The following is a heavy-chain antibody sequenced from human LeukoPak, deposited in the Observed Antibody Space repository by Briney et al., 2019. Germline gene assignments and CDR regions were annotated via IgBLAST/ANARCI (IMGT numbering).Heavy chain of an antibody. CDR3: ARVATVIVVVPAASYYYYYYMDV. J-gene: IGHJ6*03. V-gene: IGHV1-8*01. CDR2: MNPNSGNT. CDR1: GYTFTSYD. Sequence: ASVKVSCKASGYTFTSYDINWVRQATGQGLEWMGWMNPNSGNTGYAQKFQGGVTMTRNTSISTAYMELSSLRSEDTAVYYCARVATVIVVVPAASYYYYYYMDVWGKGTTVTVSS. D-gene: IGHD2-2*01.